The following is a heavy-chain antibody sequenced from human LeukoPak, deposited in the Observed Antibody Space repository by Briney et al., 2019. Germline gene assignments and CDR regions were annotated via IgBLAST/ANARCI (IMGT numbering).Heavy chain of an antibody. CDR3: ARHQSYFDVLTGYSFDY. CDR1: GGSIKSSSYY. V-gene: IGHV4-39*01. D-gene: IGHD3-9*01. Sequence: SETLSLTCTVSGGSIKSSSYYWGWIRQPPGKGLEWIGNIYYSGITYYNLSLESRVTISVDTSKNQFSLRLSSVTAADTAVYYCARHQSYFDVLTGYSFDYWGQGTLVTVSS. CDR2: IYYSGIT. J-gene: IGHJ4*02.